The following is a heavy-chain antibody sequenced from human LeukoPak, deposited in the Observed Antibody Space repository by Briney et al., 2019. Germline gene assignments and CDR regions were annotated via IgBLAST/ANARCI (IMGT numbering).Heavy chain of an antibody. Sequence: DPSETLSLTCTVSGGSISSYYWSWIRQPPGKGLEWIGYIYYSGSTNYNPSLKSRVTISVDTSKNQFSLKLSSVTAADTAVYYCAREIRYSSSWFDYWGQGTLVIVSS. J-gene: IGHJ4*02. CDR2: IYYSGST. CDR1: GGSISSYY. CDR3: AREIRYSSSWFDY. V-gene: IGHV4-59*01. D-gene: IGHD6-13*01.